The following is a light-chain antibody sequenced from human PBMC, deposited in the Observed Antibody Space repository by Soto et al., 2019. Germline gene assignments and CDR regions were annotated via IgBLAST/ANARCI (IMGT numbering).Light chain of an antibody. J-gene: IGLJ1*01. CDR2: GDT. V-gene: IGLV1-40*01. CDR3: QSYDSSLTGYV. Sequence: QSVLTQPPSVSGAPGQRVTISCTGSSSNIGADFDVHWYLQLPGTAPQLLIYGDTNRPSGVPDRFSGSKSGTSASLAITGLQAEDEGDYYCQSYDSSLTGYVFGSGTKLTVL. CDR1: SSNIGADFD.